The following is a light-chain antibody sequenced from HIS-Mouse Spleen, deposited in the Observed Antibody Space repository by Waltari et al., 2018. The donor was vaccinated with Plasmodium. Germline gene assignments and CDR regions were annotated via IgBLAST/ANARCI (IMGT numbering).Light chain of an antibody. CDR2: GAS. V-gene: IGKV3-15*01. Sequence: EIVMTQSPATLSVSPGERATLSCRASQSVSSNLAWYQQKPCQAPRLLIYGASTRATGIPDRFSGSGSGTEFTLTISSLQSEDFAVYYCQQYNNWSFTFGPGTKGDIK. CDR3: QQYNNWSFT. CDR1: QSVSSN. J-gene: IGKJ3*01.